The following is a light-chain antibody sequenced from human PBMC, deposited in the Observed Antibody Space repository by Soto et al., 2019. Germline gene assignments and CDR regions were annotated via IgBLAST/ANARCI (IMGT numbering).Light chain of an antibody. CDR1: QSVSSD. V-gene: IGKV3D-15*01. Sequence: EIVMTQSPATLSMSPGERATLSCRASQSVSSDFAWYQQKPGQSPRLLIYGASSRANGIPARFSGSGSGTEFTLTISSLQSEDFAVYYCQQYSNCPQTFGQGTKVEIK. CDR2: GAS. CDR3: QQYSNCPQT. J-gene: IGKJ1*01.